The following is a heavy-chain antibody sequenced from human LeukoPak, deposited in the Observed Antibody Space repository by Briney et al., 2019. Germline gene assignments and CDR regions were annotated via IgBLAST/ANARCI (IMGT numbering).Heavy chain of an antibody. V-gene: IGHV3-9*01. CDR3: AKNIGPLTYHYDTSGYSGAFDY. Sequence: GGSLRLSCAASGFKFDNYVMHWVRQAPGKGLEWVSSISWNSDIIAYADSVKGRFTISRDNAKNSLYLQMNSLKAEDTALYYCAKNIGPLTYHYDTSGYSGAFDYWGQGTLVTVSS. CDR2: ISWNSDII. D-gene: IGHD3-22*01. J-gene: IGHJ4*02. CDR1: GFKFDNYV.